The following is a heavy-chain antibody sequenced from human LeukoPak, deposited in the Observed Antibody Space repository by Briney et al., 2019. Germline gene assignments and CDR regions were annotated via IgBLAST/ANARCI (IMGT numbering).Heavy chain of an antibody. V-gene: IGHV3-48*02. CDR1: GFTFSGYN. Sequence: GGSLRLSCAAYGFTFSGYNMNWVRQAPGKGLEWVSYISSNSRTTYYADSVKGRFTISRDNAKDSLFLQMNSLRDEDTAVYYCARDVRWLRFVFEYWDQGTLVTVSS. J-gene: IGHJ4*02. D-gene: IGHD5-12*01. CDR3: ARDVRWLRFVFEY. CDR2: ISSNSRTT.